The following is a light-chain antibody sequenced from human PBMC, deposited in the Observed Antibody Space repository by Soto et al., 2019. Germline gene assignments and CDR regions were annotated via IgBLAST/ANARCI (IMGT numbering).Light chain of an antibody. Sequence: EVVMTQSPATVSVSPGEGVTLSSRASQTISNDLAWYQQKPGQAPRLLIYGASTRATGVPARFSGGGSETEFTLTISSLQSEDFAFYYCQQNNKWPPLTFGGGTKVEIK. CDR2: GAS. J-gene: IGKJ4*01. CDR1: QTISND. V-gene: IGKV3-15*01. CDR3: QQNNKWPPLT.